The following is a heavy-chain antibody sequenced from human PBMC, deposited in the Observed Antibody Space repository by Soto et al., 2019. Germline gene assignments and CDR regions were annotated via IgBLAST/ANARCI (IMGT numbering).Heavy chain of an antibody. Sequence: TSEPLSLTCTVSGGTISSRDYYWSWIRQPPGKGLEWIGYIYYSGSTCYNPSLKSRVTISVDTSKNQFSLKLSSVTAADTAVYYCARSRGSGLTNQPSRIRYYYYGMEVWGQGTTVTVSS. CDR2: IYYSGST. V-gene: IGHV4-30-4*01. CDR1: GGTISSRDYY. CDR3: ARSRGSGLTNQPSRIRYYYYGMEV. D-gene: IGHD3-22*01. J-gene: IGHJ6*02.